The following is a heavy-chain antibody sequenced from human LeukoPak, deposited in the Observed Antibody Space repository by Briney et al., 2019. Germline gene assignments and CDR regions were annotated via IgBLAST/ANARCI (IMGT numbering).Heavy chain of an antibody. Sequence: PSETLSLTCTVSGGSFSSDYWSWIRQPPGQGLEWIGDAYYGGSTNHNPSLKSRVTISADTSKNQFSLKLSSVTAADTAVYYCARRFGGYSNFDYWGQGTLVTVSS. D-gene: IGHD5-12*01. CDR3: ARRFGGYSNFDY. V-gene: IGHV4-59*08. CDR2: AYYGGST. J-gene: IGHJ4*02. CDR1: GGSFSSDY.